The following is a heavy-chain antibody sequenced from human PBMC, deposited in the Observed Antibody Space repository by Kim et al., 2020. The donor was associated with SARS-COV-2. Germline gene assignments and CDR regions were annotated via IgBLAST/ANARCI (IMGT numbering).Heavy chain of an antibody. CDR3: ARGTQQWLAGNWFDP. Sequence: SVKVSCKASGGTFSSYAISWVRQAPGQGLEWMGGIIPIFGTANYAQKFQGRVTITADESTSTAYMELSSLRSEDTAVYYCARGTQQWLAGNWFDPWGQGTLVTVSS. CDR2: IIPIFGTA. V-gene: IGHV1-69*13. J-gene: IGHJ5*02. D-gene: IGHD6-19*01. CDR1: GGTFSSYA.